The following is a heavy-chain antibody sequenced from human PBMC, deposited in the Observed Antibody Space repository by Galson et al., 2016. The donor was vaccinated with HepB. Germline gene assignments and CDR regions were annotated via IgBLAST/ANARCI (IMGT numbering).Heavy chain of an antibody. CDR3: AKDPGSGVYFDY. Sequence: SLRLSCAASGFTFSSYSMHWVRQAPGKGLEWVSFIICSSTTIYYADSVKGRFTISRDNAKNTLFLRMNSLRDEDTAVYYCAKDPGSGVYFDYWGQGTLVTVSS. CDR2: IICSSTTI. CDR1: GFTFSSYS. D-gene: IGHD2-8*01. V-gene: IGHV3-48*02. J-gene: IGHJ4*02.